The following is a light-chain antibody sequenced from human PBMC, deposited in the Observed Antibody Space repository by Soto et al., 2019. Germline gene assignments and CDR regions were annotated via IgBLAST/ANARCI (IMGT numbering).Light chain of an antibody. CDR1: SSNIGAGYD. Sequence: QSVLTQPPSVSGSPGQRVTISCTGSSSNIGAGYDIHWYQQPPGTAPKLLIYGNNNRPSGVPDRFSGSKSGTSASLAITGFQAKDEADYYCQSSDSSLSRVFGTGTKVTVL. V-gene: IGLV1-40*01. CDR3: QSSDSSLSRV. CDR2: GNN. J-gene: IGLJ1*01.